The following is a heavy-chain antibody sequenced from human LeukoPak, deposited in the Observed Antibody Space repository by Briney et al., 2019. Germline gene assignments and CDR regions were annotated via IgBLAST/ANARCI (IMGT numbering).Heavy chain of an antibody. CDR3: ATAGGDGSRMGFDP. CDR2: ISADGSVT. V-gene: IGHV3-74*01. Sequence: GGSLRLSCADSGFTFSRYWMHWVRQPPGKGLVWVSCISADGSVTRYADSVKGRFTISRDNTKSTLYLQMHSLRAEDTAVYYCATAGGDGSRMGFDPWGQGTLVTVSS. J-gene: IGHJ5*02. CDR1: GFTFSRYW. D-gene: IGHD2-15*01.